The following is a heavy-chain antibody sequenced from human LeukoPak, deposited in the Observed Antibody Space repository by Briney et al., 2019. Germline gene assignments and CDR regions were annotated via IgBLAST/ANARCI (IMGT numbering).Heavy chain of an antibody. Sequence: PGGSLRLSCTASGFTFGDYAMSWFRQAPGKGLEWVGFIRSKAYGGTTEYAASAKGRFTISRDDSKSIAYLQMNSLKTEDTAVYYCTRATTYYYDSSGSWAFDYWGQGTLVTVSS. V-gene: IGHV3-49*03. J-gene: IGHJ4*02. D-gene: IGHD3-22*01. CDR1: GFTFGDYA. CDR2: IRSKAYGGTT. CDR3: TRATTYYYDSSGSWAFDY.